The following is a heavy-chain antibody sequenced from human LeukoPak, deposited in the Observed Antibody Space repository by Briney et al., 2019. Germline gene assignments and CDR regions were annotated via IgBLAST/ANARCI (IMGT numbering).Heavy chain of an antibody. J-gene: IGHJ4*02. Sequence: SETLSLTCTVSGGSVSSGSYYWSWIRQPPGKGLEWIGYIYYSGSTNYNPSLKSRVTISVDTSKNQFSLSLSSVTAADTAVYYCAKSHGYTYGADFWGQGTLVTVSS. CDR3: AKSHGYTYGADF. V-gene: IGHV4-61*01. CDR2: IYYSGST. CDR1: GGSVSSGSYY. D-gene: IGHD5-18*01.